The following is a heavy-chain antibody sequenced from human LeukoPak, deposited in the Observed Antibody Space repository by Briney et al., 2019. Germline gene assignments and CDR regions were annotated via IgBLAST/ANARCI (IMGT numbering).Heavy chain of an antibody. D-gene: IGHD5-12*01. J-gene: IGHJ4*02. V-gene: IGHV1-2*02. Sequence: ASVKVSCKASGYTFTGYYMHWVRQAPGQGLEWMGWINPNSGGTNYAQKLQGRVTMTRDTSISTAYMELSRLRSDDTAVYYCARDVGMGGYENYFDCWGQGTLVTVSS. CDR2: INPNSGGT. CDR3: ARDVGMGGYENYFDC. CDR1: GYTFTGYY.